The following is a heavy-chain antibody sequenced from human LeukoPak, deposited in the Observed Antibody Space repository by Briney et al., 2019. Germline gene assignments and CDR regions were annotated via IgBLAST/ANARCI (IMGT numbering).Heavy chain of an antibody. D-gene: IGHD1-26*01. J-gene: IGHJ4*02. CDR3: ARRTGGTGNFDY. Sequence: SETLSLTCTVSGGSISSHYWSWIRQPPGKGLEWIGHIYYSVSTNYNPSLKSRATISIDTSKNQFSLKLSSVTAADTAVYYCARRTGGTGNFDYWGQGTLVTVSS. V-gene: IGHV4-59*08. CDR1: GGSISSHY. CDR2: IYYSVST.